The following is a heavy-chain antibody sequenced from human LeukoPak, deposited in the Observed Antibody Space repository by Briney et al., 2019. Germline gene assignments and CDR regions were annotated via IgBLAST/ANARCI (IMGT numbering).Heavy chain of an antibody. CDR3: AREHSYYYYMDV. J-gene: IGHJ6*03. Sequence: ASVKVSCKASGYTFTSYGISWVRQAPGQGLEWTGWISAYNGNTNYAQKLQGRVTMTTDTSTSTAYMELRSLRSDDTAVYYCAREHSYYYYMDVWGKGTTVTVSS. V-gene: IGHV1-18*01. CDR1: GYTFTSYG. CDR2: ISAYNGNT.